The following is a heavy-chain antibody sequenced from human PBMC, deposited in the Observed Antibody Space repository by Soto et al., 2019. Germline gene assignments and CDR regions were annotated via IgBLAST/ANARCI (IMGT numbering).Heavy chain of an antibody. Sequence: PSETLSLTCTVSGGSITDYSWVWIRQPAGKGLEWIGRIFSSGSTNYNPSLKGRITMSLDTSKNQFPLKLNSATATDTAVYFCERHKGVVVNADNWFDTWGQGILATVSS. D-gene: IGHD2-21*01. J-gene: IGHJ5*02. CDR1: GGSITDYS. CDR3: ERHKGVVVNADNWFDT. V-gene: IGHV4-4*07. CDR2: IFSSGST.